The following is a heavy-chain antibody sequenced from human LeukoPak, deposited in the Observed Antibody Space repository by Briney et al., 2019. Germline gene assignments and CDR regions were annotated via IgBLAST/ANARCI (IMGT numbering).Heavy chain of an antibody. Sequence: SETLSLTCAVYGGSFSGYYWSWIPQPSGKGLEWIGTIYYSGSTYYNPSLKSRVTIAVDTSKNQFSLKLSSVTAADTAMYYCARDVGDGDYGWFDPWGQGTLVTVSS. J-gene: IGHJ5*02. V-gene: IGHV4-34*01. CDR2: IYYSGST. CDR3: ARDVGDGDYGWFDP. D-gene: IGHD4-17*01. CDR1: GGSFSGYY.